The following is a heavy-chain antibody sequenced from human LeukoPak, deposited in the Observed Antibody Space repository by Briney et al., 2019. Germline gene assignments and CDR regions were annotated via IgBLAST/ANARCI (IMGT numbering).Heavy chain of an antibody. J-gene: IGHJ6*03. Sequence: GGSLRLSCAASGFTFSSYGMHWVRQAPGKGLDWVAFIRYDGSNKYYADSVKGRFTISRDNAKNSLYLQMNSLRAEDTAVYYCARYPQGVVGSYYYYYYMDVWGKGTTVTVSS. CDR3: ARYPQGVVGSYYYYYYMDV. D-gene: IGHD2-15*01. CDR2: IRYDGSNK. V-gene: IGHV3-30*02. CDR1: GFTFSSYG.